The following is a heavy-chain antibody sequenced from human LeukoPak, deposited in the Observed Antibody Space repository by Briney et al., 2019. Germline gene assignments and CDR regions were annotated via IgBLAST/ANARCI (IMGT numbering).Heavy chain of an antibody. CDR3: ARDRYYDSSGYYYDNAGYFQH. J-gene: IGHJ1*01. D-gene: IGHD3-22*01. Sequence: ASVKVSCKASGSTFTSYAIHWVRQAPGQRLEWMGWINAGNGNTKYSQKFQGRVTITRDASASTAYMELSSLGSEDTALYYCARDRYYDSSGYYYDNAGYFQHWGQGTLVTVSS. CDR1: GSTFTSYA. V-gene: IGHV1-3*01. CDR2: INAGNGNT.